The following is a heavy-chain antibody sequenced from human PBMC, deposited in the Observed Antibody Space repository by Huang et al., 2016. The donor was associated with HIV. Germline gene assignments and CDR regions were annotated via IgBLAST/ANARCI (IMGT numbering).Heavy chain of an antibody. CDR1: GGSFTGNY. J-gene: IGHJ6*02. V-gene: IGHV4-34*02. D-gene: IGHD3-3*01. CDR2: VNDSRAT. CDR3: ARQWTILEWLLGLDV. Sequence: QMQLQQRGAGLLKPSETLSLTCGVSGGSFTGNYLTWIRQAPGKGLEWIGEVNDSRATTYNPSLNGRVTISLDKSNRELSLNLRSVTAADTAVYYCARQWTILEWLLGLDVWGQGTTVIVSS.